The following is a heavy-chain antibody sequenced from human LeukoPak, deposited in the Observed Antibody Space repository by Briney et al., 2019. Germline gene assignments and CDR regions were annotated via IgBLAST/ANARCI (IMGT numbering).Heavy chain of an antibody. V-gene: IGHV3-30-3*01. J-gene: IGHJ4*02. CDR1: GFTFSSYA. D-gene: IGHD4-17*01. CDR2: ISYDGSNK. Sequence: GRSLRLSCAASGFTFSSYAMHWVRQAPGKGLEWVAVISYDGSNKYYADSVKGRFTISRDNSKNTLYLQMNSLRAEDTAVYYCAKVDNDYGDYRFDYWGQGTLVTVSS. CDR3: AKVDNDYGDYRFDY.